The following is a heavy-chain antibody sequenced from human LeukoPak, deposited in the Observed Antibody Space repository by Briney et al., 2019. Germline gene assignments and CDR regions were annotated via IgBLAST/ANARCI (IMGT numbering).Heavy chain of an antibody. Sequence: ASVKVSCKASGGTFSSYAISWVRQAPGQGLEWMGRIIPILGTANYAQKFQGRVTITADKSTSTAYMELSSLRSEDTAVYYCATGYGGVVISHWGQGTLVTVSS. V-gene: IGHV1-69*04. CDR3: ATGYGGVVISH. CDR2: IIPILGTA. CDR1: GGTFSSYA. J-gene: IGHJ4*02. D-gene: IGHD3-3*01.